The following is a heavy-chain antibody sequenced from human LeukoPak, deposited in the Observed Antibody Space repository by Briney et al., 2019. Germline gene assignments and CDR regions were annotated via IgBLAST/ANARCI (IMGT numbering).Heavy chain of an antibody. V-gene: IGHV1-8*02. D-gene: IGHD6-19*01. CDR2: MNPNSGNT. CDR1: GYTFTSYG. Sequence: EASVKVSCKASGYTFTSYGISWVRQALGQGLEWMGWMNPNSGNTGYAQKFQGRVTMTRNTSISTAYMELSSLRSEDTAVYYCVRSPSGWSLNWFDPWGQGTLVTVSS. J-gene: IGHJ5*02. CDR3: VRSPSGWSLNWFDP.